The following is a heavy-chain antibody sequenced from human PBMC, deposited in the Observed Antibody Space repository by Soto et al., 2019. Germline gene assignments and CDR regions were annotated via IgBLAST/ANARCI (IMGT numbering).Heavy chain of an antibody. V-gene: IGHV3-33*05. CDR2: TSYDGSNN. CDR3: ARWGTTGGLDV. J-gene: IGHJ4*02. Sequence: QVQLVESGGGVVQPGTSPRLSCVGSGFTFRSYVIHWVRQAPGKGLEWVALTSYDGSNNFYGDSVKGRFTISRHNSRNTVELQRDSLRFEDTALYYCARWGTTGGLDVWGQGTLVSVSS. D-gene: IGHD3-16*01. CDR1: GFTFRSYV.